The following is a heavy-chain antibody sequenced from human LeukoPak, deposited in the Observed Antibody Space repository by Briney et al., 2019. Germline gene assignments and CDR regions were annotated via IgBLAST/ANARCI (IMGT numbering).Heavy chain of an antibody. CDR1: GYTFTSYA. Sequence: GASVRVSCKASGYTFTSYAMHWVRAAPGQRLEWMGWINHGNGNTKYSQKFQGRVTINRDTSASTDYMVLSSLKSEDTAVYYCATVGTRGYFDYWGQGTLVIVSS. CDR2: INHGNGNT. D-gene: IGHD1-14*01. CDR3: ATVGTRGYFDY. V-gene: IGHV1-3*01. J-gene: IGHJ4*02.